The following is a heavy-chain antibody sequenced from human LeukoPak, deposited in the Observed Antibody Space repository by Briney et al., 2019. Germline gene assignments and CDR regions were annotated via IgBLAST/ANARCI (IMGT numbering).Heavy chain of an antibody. CDR2: IYDDGNT. Sequence: GGSLRLSCAASGITVNSNYMSWVRQAPGKGLEWVSVIYDDGNTYYADSVRGRFTISRDISKNTVSLQMDSLRAEDTAVYYCARMFGYCTSIGCLPGIVSKKFDSWGQGTVVTVSS. J-gene: IGHJ5*01. D-gene: IGHD2-2*03. V-gene: IGHV3-53*01. CDR1: GITVNSNY. CDR3: ARMFGYCTSIGCLPGIVSKKFDS.